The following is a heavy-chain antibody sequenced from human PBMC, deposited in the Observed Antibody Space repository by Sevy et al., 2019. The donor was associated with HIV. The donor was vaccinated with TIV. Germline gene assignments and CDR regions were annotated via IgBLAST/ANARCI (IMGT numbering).Heavy chain of an antibody. V-gene: IGHV3-48*03. CDR3: TRDLPPSATTVAHFDY. J-gene: IGHJ4*02. D-gene: IGHD4-17*01. CDR2: ISSSGSLI. Sequence: GGSLRLSCAASGFTFSSFEMNWVRQTPGKGLEWVSFISSSGSLIYYADSVKGRFTISRYNAKNSLYLQMNSLRAEDTGVYYCTRDLPPSATTVAHFDYWGQGTLVTVSS. CDR1: GFTFSSFE.